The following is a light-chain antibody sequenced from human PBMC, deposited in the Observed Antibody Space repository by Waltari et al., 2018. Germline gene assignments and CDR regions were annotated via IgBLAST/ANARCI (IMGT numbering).Light chain of an antibody. V-gene: IGLV2-14*03. J-gene: IGLJ2*01. CDR3: ISYSSSTTLGV. CDR1: SSDVGGYNY. CDR2: EVS. Sequence: QSALTQPASVSGSPGQSITISCTGSSSDVGGYNYVSWYQQHPGKAPKLMIYEVSNRPSGVPSLFSGSKSGHTASLTISWLLAEDEADYYCISYSSSTTLGVFGGGTKLTVL.